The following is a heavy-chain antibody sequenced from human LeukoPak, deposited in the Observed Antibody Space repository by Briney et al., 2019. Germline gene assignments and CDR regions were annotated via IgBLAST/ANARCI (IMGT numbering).Heavy chain of an antibody. J-gene: IGHJ4*02. V-gene: IGHV3-7*01. CDR1: GFTFSNYW. CDR3: ARDGVSGYTTSWYDY. D-gene: IGHD6-13*01. CDR2: IKQDGSER. Sequence: GGSLRLSCAASGFTFSNYWMSWVRQAPGRGLEWVANIKQDGSERYYVDSVKGRFTVSRDNAKNSLCLQMNSLRAEDTAVYSCARDGVSGYTTSWYDYWGQGTLVTVSS.